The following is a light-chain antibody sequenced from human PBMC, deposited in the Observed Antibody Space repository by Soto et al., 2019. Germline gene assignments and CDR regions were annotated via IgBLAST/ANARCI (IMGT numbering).Light chain of an antibody. J-gene: IGLJ1*01. Sequence: QAVVTQPPSVSGAPGQRVTFSCIGSSSNIGADHDVHWYQQLPGTAPKLLIYGNVNRPSGVPDRFSGSKSGASAALAITGLQAEDEADYYCQSYDSSLGFVFGTGTMVTVL. CDR1: SSNIGADHD. V-gene: IGLV1-40*03. CDR2: GNV. CDR3: QSYDSSLGFV.